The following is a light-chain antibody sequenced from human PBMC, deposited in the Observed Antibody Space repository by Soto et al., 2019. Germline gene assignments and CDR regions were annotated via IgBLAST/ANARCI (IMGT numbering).Light chain of an antibody. CDR2: GVS. Sequence: EIVLTQSPGTLSLSPGDGATLSCRASQSISNNYLAWYQQKPGQPPRLLIFGVSNRASGIPDRFSGSGSGTDFTLSVSRLEPEDFAVYYCQQYGSSVLYTFGQGTTLEIK. V-gene: IGKV3-20*01. J-gene: IGKJ2*01. CDR1: QSISNNY. CDR3: QQYGSSVLYT.